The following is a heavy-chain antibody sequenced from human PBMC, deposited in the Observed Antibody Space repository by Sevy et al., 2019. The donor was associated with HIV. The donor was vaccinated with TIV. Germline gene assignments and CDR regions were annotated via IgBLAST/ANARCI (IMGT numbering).Heavy chain of an antibody. CDR2: INPHSGGT. V-gene: IGHV1-2*02. J-gene: IGHJ5*02. D-gene: IGHD6-13*01. CDR3: ARDAAIAAQGELDP. Sequence: ASVKVSCKASGYRFTGYYMHWVRQAPGQGLEWMGWINPHSGGTNSAQMFQGRVTMTRDTSISTAYMELSRLRFDDTAVYYCARDAAIAAQGELDPWGQGTLVTVSS. CDR1: GYRFTGYY.